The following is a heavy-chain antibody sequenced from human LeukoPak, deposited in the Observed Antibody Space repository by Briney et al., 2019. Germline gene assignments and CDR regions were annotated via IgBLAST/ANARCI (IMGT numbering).Heavy chain of an antibody. J-gene: IGHJ4*02. CDR2: INPNTGGT. CDR1: GHTFTDYH. D-gene: IGHD6-19*01. V-gene: IGHV1-2*02. CDR3: ARFRHVAVAGTPHFDF. Sequence: ASVKVSCKASGHTFTDYHIHWVRQAPGQGLEWMGWINPNTGGTNYAEKFQGRVTMTRDTSISTAYMELSGLRFAGTAVYYCARFRHVAVAGTPHFDFWGQGTLVTVSS.